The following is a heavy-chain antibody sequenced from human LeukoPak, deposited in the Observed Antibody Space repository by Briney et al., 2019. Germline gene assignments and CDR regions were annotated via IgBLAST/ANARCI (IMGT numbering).Heavy chain of an antibody. D-gene: IGHD6-13*01. Sequence: PGGSLRLSCAASGFTFSNYGIHWVRQAPGKGLEWVAVVSYDGNNKYYADSVKGRFTISRDNSKDTLYLQMNGLRAEDTAVYFCAKQSAGSAAWYSLHYDFWGQGTLVTVSS. V-gene: IGHV3-30*18. J-gene: IGHJ4*02. CDR2: VSYDGNNK. CDR3: AKQSAGSAAWYSLHYDF. CDR1: GFTFSNYG.